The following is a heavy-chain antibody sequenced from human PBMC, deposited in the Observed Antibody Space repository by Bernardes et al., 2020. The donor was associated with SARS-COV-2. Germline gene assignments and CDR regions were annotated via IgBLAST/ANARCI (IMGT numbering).Heavy chain of an antibody. CDR1: GGSFSGYY. J-gene: IGHJ6*02. V-gene: IGHV4-34*01. CDR3: ARGRSYYYGSPITRYYYYGMDV. CDR2: INHSGST. D-gene: IGHD3-10*01. Sequence: TISLKGAVYGGSFSGYYWSWIRQPPGKGLEWIGEINHSGSTNYNPSLKSRVTISVDTSKNQFSLKLSSVTAADTAVYYCARGRSYYYGSPITRYYYYGMDVWGQGTTVTVSS.